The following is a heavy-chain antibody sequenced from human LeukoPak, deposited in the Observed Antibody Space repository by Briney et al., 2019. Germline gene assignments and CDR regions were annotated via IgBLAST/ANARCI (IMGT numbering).Heavy chain of an antibody. CDR1: GFTFSSYA. CDR3: ATAPRRADHFDY. J-gene: IGHJ4*02. V-gene: IGHV3-23*01. D-gene: IGHD1-14*01. CDR2: ISGSGGSI. Sequence: GGSLKLSCAASGFTFSSYAMNWVRQAPGKGLEWVSAISGSGGSIYYADSVKGRFTISRDNAKNTLYLQMNSLRAEDTAVYYCATAPRRADHFDYWGQGTLVTVSS.